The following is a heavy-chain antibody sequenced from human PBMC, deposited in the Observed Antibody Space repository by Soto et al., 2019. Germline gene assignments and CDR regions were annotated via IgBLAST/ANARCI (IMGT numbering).Heavy chain of an antibody. CDR1: GFSLNDHD. Sequence: GGSLRLSCAASGFSLNDHDMDWVRQAPGKGLEWVGRTRNKLNSYTTEYAASVKGRFTISRDMAKNSLYLQLNSLRAEDSAVYYCVRDWSFAFDNWGQGTLVTVSS. V-gene: IGHV3-72*01. J-gene: IGHJ4*02. CDR3: VRDWSFAFDN. CDR2: TRNKLNSYTT.